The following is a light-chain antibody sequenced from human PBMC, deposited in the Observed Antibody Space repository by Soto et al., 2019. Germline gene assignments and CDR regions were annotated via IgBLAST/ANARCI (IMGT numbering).Light chain of an antibody. CDR1: QTVSSNY. CDR2: DAS. V-gene: IGKV3D-20*02. CDR3: QQRRSWQVT. J-gene: IGKJ5*01. Sequence: EIVLTQSPGTLSLSPGERATLSCRASQTVSSNYLAWCQQRPGQAPRLLIYDASKRATGIPARFSGSGSGTNFTLTISSLEPEDFAVYYCQQRRSWQVTFGQGTRLEIK.